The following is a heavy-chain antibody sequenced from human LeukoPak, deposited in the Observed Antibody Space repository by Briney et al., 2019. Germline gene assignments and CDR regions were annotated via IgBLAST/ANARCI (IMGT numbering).Heavy chain of an antibody. D-gene: IGHD3-16*01. Sequence: ASVKVSCKGPGYTFTGYYIHWVRQAPGQGLEWMGRINPNSGGTNYAQKFQGWVTMTRDTSISTAYMELSRLTSDDTAVYYCARRKGEPNIFDYWGQGTLVTVSS. CDR2: INPNSGGT. J-gene: IGHJ4*02. CDR1: GYTFTGYY. V-gene: IGHV1-2*04. CDR3: ARRKGEPNIFDY.